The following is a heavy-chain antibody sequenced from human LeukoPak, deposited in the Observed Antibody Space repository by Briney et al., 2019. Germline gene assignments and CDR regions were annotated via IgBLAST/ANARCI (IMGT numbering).Heavy chain of an antibody. CDR3: VRRDTAVATIDY. J-gene: IGHJ4*02. Sequence: PGGSLRLSCAASGFTFSDYYMSWIRQAPGKGLEWVSYISSSDTIYYADSVKGRFTVSRDNAKNSLYLQMNSLRAEDTAVYYCVRRDTAVATIDYWGQGTLVTVSS. D-gene: IGHD5-18*01. CDR2: ISSSDTI. CDR1: GFTFSDYY. V-gene: IGHV3-69-1*01.